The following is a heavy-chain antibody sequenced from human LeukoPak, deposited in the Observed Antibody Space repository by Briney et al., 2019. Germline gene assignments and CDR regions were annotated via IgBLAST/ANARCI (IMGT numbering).Heavy chain of an antibody. J-gene: IGHJ4*02. Sequence: GGSLRLSCAASGFTFSSYAMHWVRQAPGKGLEWVAVISYDGSNKYYADSVKGRFTISRDNSKNTLYLQMNSLRAEDTAVYYCARGSSGYSYSDYWGQGTLVTVSS. CDR3: ARGSSGYSYSDY. CDR2: ISYDGSNK. CDR1: GFTFSSYA. V-gene: IGHV3-30-3*01. D-gene: IGHD3-22*01.